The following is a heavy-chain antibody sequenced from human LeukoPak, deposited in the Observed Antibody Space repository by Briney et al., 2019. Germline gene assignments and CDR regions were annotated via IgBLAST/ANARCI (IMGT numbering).Heavy chain of an antibody. Sequence: GGSLRLSCAASGFTFSSYAMSWVRQAPGKGLEWVSAISGSGGSTYYADSVKGRFTISRDNSKNTLHLQMNSLRAEDTAVYYCAKDDGWELLALDYWGQGTLVTVSS. D-gene: IGHD1-26*01. CDR2: ISGSGGST. V-gene: IGHV3-23*01. CDR3: AKDDGWELLALDY. J-gene: IGHJ4*02. CDR1: GFTFSSYA.